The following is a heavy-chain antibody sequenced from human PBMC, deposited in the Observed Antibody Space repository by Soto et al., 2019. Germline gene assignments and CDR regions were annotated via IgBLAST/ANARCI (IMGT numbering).Heavy chain of an antibody. CDR1: GFTFSSYA. Sequence: GRSLRLSCAASGFTFSSYAMSWVRQAPGKGLEWVSAISGSGGSTYYADSVKGRFTISRDNSKNTLYLQMNSLRAEDTAVYYCAKPGRIVVVITPPSFWGQGTLVTVSS. D-gene: IGHD3-22*01. V-gene: IGHV3-23*01. CDR3: AKPGRIVVVITPPSF. CDR2: ISGSGGST. J-gene: IGHJ4*02.